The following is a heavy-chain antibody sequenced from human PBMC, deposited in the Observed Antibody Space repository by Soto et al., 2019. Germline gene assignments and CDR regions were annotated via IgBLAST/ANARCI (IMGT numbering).Heavy chain of an antibody. D-gene: IGHD3-22*01. Sequence: EVQLVESGGGLVKPGGSLRLSCAASGFTFSNAWMNWVRQAPGKGLEWVGRIKSKTDGGTTDYAAPVKGRFTISRDDSKNTLYLQMNSLKTEDTAVYYCTTAATYYYDPTPDYWGQGTLVTVSS. CDR3: TTAATYYYDPTPDY. CDR1: GFTFSNAW. J-gene: IGHJ4*02. V-gene: IGHV3-15*07. CDR2: IKSKTDGGTT.